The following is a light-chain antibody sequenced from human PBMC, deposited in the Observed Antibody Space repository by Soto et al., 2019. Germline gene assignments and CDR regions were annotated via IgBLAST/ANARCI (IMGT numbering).Light chain of an antibody. CDR3: QQYDDSPLT. Sequence: DIVLTHSPGTLSLSPGERATLSCRASQSVSSIYLAWYQQKPGQAPRLLIYGASNRATGVPDRFSGGGSATDFTLTISRLEPEDFAVYYCQQYDDSPLTFGGGTKVDNK. J-gene: IGKJ4*01. CDR1: QSVSSIY. CDR2: GAS. V-gene: IGKV3-20*01.